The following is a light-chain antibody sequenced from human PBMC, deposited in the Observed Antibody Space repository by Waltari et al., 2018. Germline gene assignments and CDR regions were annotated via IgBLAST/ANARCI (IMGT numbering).Light chain of an antibody. CDR2: GAS. Sequence: ETVLTQSPGTLSLSPGEGATLSCRASQSVGRSVVWYQQKPGRAPRLLIYGASIRATGIPDRFTGSGSGTDFSLTISRLEPEDSAVYYCQMYVRLPVTFGQGTKVEI. J-gene: IGKJ1*01. CDR3: QMYVRLPVT. CDR1: QSVGRS. V-gene: IGKV3-20*01.